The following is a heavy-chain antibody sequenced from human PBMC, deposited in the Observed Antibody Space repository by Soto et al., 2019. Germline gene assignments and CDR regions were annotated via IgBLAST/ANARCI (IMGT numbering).Heavy chain of an antibody. CDR1: GFTFSSYA. V-gene: IGHV3-23*01. CDR2: ISGSGGST. D-gene: IGHD6-13*01. Sequence: EVQLLESGGGLVQPGGSLRLSCAASGFTFSSYAMSWVRQAPGKGLEWVSAISGSGGSTYYADSVKGRFTISRDNSKNTLYLQLNSLRAEDTAVYYCATRRPYSSSWYEDYWGQGTLVTVSS. J-gene: IGHJ4*02. CDR3: ATRRPYSSSWYEDY.